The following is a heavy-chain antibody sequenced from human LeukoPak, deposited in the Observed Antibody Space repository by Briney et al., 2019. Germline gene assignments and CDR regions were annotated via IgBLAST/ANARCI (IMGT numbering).Heavy chain of an antibody. CDR3: AKDQGQWDYFDY. CDR2: ISPSGGIT. D-gene: IGHD6-19*01. CDR1: GFTFSSHG. Sequence: GGSLRLSCAASGFTFSSHGMNWVRQAPGKGLEWVSGISPSGGITYYTDSVKGRFTISRDNSKNTLYLQMNSLRAEDTAVYYCAKDQGQWDYFDYWGQGTLVTVSS. V-gene: IGHV3-23*01. J-gene: IGHJ4*02.